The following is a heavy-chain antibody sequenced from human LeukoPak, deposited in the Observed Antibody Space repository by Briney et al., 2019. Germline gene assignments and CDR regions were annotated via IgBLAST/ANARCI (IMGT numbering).Heavy chain of an antibody. CDR1: GGTFSSYA. Sequence: AASVEVSCKASGGTFSSYAISWVRQAPGQGLEWMGWINPNSGGTNYAQKFQGRVTMTRDTSISTAYMELSRLRSDDTAVYYCARGHPNIAAAGTDFWGQGTLVTVSS. D-gene: IGHD6-13*01. V-gene: IGHV1-2*02. J-gene: IGHJ4*02. CDR3: ARGHPNIAAAGTDF. CDR2: INPNSGGT.